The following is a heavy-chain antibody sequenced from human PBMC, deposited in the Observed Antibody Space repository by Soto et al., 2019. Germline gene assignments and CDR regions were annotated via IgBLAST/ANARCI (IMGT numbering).Heavy chain of an antibody. CDR1: GFTFSDYT. J-gene: IGHJ5*02. V-gene: IGHV3-30-3*01. D-gene: IGHD2-21*01. CDR3: AKDHYTPVIALNCAVNWVDA. CDR2: ISYDGNNK. Sequence: QVQLVASGGGVVQPGRSLRLSCAASGFTFSDYTIHWVRQAPGKGLEWVDVISYDGNNKKYADSVEGRFTISRDNSQNTLNLQLNSMRDEDPAVYYCAKDHYTPVIALNCAVNWVDAWGQGPLVTVSS.